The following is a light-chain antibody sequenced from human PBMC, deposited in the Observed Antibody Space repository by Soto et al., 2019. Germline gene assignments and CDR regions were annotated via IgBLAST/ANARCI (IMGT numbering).Light chain of an antibody. CDR2: GAS. CDR3: QQYGGSPRT. V-gene: IGKV3-20*01. Sequence: EIVLTQSPGTLSLSPGERATLSCTASQSVSSNYLAWYQQKPGQAPRLLIYGASSRATGIPDRFSGSGSVTDFTLTISRMEPQDFAVYYCQQYGGSPRTFGQGTKVEIK. CDR1: QSVSSNY. J-gene: IGKJ1*01.